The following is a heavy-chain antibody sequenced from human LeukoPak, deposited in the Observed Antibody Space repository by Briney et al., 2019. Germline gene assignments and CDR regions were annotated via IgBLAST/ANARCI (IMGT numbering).Heavy chain of an antibody. J-gene: IGHJ4*02. CDR1: VATFTSYA. Sequence: GASVKLSCTASVATFTSYAISWVRQSPGQPLEWRGRMIPILGIANYAQKFQARVTIIADKATTTAYMELSRLRSEDTAVYYFARDIPEGGYDGVGYYFDYWGQGTMVTVSS. CDR2: MIPILGIA. V-gene: IGHV1-69*04. D-gene: IGHD5-12*01. CDR3: ARDIPEGGYDGVGYYFDY.